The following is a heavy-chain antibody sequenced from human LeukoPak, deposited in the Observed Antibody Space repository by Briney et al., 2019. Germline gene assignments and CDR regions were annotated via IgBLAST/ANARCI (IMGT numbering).Heavy chain of an antibody. CDR3: ARDYGGGGVATIPLGY. CDR2: ISAYNGHT. V-gene: IGHV1-18*04. Sequence: ASVKVSSKASGYTFTSYSITWVRQTPVQRLEWMAWISAYNGHTNYAQNLQGRVTMTTDTSTSTAYMELRSLRSDDTAVYYCARDYGGGGVATIPLGYWGQGTLVTVSS. D-gene: IGHD5-12*01. CDR1: GYTFTSYS. J-gene: IGHJ4*02.